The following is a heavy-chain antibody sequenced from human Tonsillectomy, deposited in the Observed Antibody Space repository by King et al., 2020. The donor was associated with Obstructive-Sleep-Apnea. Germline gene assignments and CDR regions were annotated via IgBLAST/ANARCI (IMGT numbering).Heavy chain of an antibody. J-gene: IGHJ4*02. D-gene: IGHD2-2*01. Sequence: VQLVESGAEVKRPGASVKVSCKASGYTFTSHDINWVRQATGQGLEWMGWMNPNSGNAGFAQKFQGRVTMTRDTSISTAYMELSGLRSEDTAVYYCAGVVGDCSSTSWGGVDYWGQGTLVTVSS. CDR2: MNPNSGNA. CDR1: GYTFTSHD. V-gene: IGHV1-8*01. CDR3: AGVVGDCSSTSWGGVDY.